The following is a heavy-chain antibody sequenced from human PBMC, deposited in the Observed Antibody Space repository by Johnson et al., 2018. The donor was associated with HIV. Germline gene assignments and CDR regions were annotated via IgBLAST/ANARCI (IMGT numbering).Heavy chain of an antibody. Sequence: VQLVESGGGLVQPGGSLRLSCAASGFTFSSYAMSWVRQAPGKGLEWVSIIYPGGSTYYTDAVKGRFTISRDNSKNTLYLQMNSLRAEDTAVYYCAREDYGGKLGAFDIWGQGTMVTVSS. CDR1: GFTFSSYA. V-gene: IGHV3-66*02. CDR3: AREDYGGKLGAFDI. J-gene: IGHJ3*02. D-gene: IGHD4-23*01. CDR2: IYPGGST.